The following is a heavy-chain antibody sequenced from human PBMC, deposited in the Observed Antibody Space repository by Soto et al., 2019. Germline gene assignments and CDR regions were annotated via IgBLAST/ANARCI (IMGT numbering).Heavy chain of an antibody. Sequence: PSETLSLTCTVSGGSISIGGYYWSWIRQHPGKGLEWIGYIYYTGTTSYNPSLNSRVTISLDMSSNQFSLKLRSVTAADTAKYFCARDDSFYGEPGYGMNVWGQGTTVTVSS. J-gene: IGHJ6*02. CDR2: IYYTGTT. D-gene: IGHD4-17*01. V-gene: IGHV4-31*03. CDR1: GGSISIGGYY. CDR3: ARDDSFYGEPGYGMNV.